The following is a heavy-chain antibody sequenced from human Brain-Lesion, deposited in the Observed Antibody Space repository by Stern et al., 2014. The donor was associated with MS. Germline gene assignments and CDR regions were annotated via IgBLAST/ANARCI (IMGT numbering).Heavy chain of an antibody. CDR3: ARGRVVPGFQYYATDV. D-gene: IGHD2-2*01. J-gene: IGHJ6*02. CDR2: IFNSGTT. CDR1: GGSISSGGYY. V-gene: IGHV4-61*02. Sequence: VQLVESGPGLVKPSQTLSLSCTVSGGSISSGGYYWSWIRQPAGKGLEWIGRIFNSGTTSYTPPPKSRVPLSKDTSKTHFPLRLNPMTAADTAVYYCARGRVVPGFQYYATDVWGQGTTVIVSS.